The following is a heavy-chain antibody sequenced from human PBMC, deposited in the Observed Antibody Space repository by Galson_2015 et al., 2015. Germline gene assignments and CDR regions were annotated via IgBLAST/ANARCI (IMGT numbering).Heavy chain of an antibody. CDR1: GYTFTTSDY. V-gene: IGHV1-46*01. J-gene: IGHJ4*02. Sequence: SVKVSCKAFGYTFTTSDYMHWVRQAPGQGLEWMGIINPSDGITNYTQKFQGRVTMTEDTSTDTAYMELSSLRSEDTAVYYCATGTKNWIAFDYWGQGTLVTVSS. CDR3: ATGTKNWIAFDY. D-gene: IGHD1-1*01. CDR2: INPSDGIT.